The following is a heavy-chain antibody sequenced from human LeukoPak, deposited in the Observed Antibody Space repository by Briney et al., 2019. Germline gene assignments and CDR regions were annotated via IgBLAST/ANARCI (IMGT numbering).Heavy chain of an antibody. CDR1: GFTFSSYG. CDR2: IWYDGSNE. V-gene: IGHV3-33*01. Sequence: PGRSLRLSCAASGFTFSSYGMDWVRRAPGKGLEWVAVIWYDGSNEYYADSVKGRFTTSRDNSQNTLYLQMNSLRAEDTAVYYCARDVGIRLWFRDYYGLDVWGQGTTVTVSS. CDR3: ARDVGIRLWFRDYYGLDV. J-gene: IGHJ6*02. D-gene: IGHD5-18*01.